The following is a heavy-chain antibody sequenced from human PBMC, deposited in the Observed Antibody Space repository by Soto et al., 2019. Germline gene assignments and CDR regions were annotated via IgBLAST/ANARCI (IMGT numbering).Heavy chain of an antibody. CDR2: IKQDGSEK. CDR3: ASLGRHG. J-gene: IGHJ6*02. V-gene: IGHV3-7*01. D-gene: IGHD3-16*01. CDR1: GFTFRHSW. Sequence: GSLRLSCAASGFTFRHSWMDWVRQAPGKGPEWVANIKQDGSEKNYVDSVKGRFTISRDNAKNSLYLQMNSLRAEDTAVYYCASLGRHGSGQGTTGTVSS.